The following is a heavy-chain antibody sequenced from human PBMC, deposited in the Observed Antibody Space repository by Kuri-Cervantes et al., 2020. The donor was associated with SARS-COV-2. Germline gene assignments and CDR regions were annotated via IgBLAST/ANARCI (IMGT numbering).Heavy chain of an antibody. CDR3: ARDRGYDILTGYYSSDY. J-gene: IGHJ4*02. CDR2: INPNSGGT. D-gene: IGHD3-9*01. V-gene: IGHV1-2*02. CDR1: GYTFTGYY. Sequence: ASVKVSCKASGYTFTGYYMHWVRQAPGQGLEWMGWINPNSGGTNYAQKFQGRVTMTRDTSISTAYMELSRLRSDDTAVYYCARDRGYDILTGYYSSDYWGQGTLVTVSS.